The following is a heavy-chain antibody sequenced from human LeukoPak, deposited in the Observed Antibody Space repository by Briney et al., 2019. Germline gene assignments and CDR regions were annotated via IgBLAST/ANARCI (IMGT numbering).Heavy chain of an antibody. V-gene: IGHV4-61*02. D-gene: IGHD4-17*01. J-gene: IGHJ5*02. Sequence: SETLSLTCTVSGGSISSSSYYWSWIRQPAGKGLEWIGRIYTSGSTNYNPSLKSRVTMSIDTSKNQFSLKLSSVTAADTAVYYCARAGDYGDFVGWFDPWGQGTLVTVSS. CDR1: GGSISSSSYY. CDR3: ARAGDYGDFVGWFDP. CDR2: IYTSGST.